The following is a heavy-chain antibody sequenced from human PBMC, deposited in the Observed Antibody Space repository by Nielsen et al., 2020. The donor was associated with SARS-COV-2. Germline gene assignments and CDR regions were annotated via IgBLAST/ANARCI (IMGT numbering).Heavy chain of an antibody. D-gene: IGHD4-17*01. CDR2: IYYSGST. J-gene: IGHJ5*02. CDR3: ARVGYGDSNWFDP. CDR1: GGSISSSNW. Sequence: SQTLSLTCAVSGGSISSSNWRSWIRQPPGKGLEWIGYIYYSGSTYYNPSLKSRVTISVDTSKNQFSLKLSSVTAADTAVYYCARVGYGDSNWFDPWGQGTLVTVSS. V-gene: IGHV4-30-4*01.